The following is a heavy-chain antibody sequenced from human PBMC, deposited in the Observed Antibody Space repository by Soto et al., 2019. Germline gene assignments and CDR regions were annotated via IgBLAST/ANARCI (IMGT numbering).Heavy chain of an antibody. CDR2: IYTSGST. CDR3: ARVGRYNWNWVFDP. Sequence: QVQLQESGPGLVKPSETLSLTCTVSGGSISSYYWSWIRQPAGKGLEWIGRIYTSGSTNYNPSLKSRVTMSVDTSKTQFSLKLSSVTAADTAVYYCARVGRYNWNWVFDPWGQGTLVTVSS. D-gene: IGHD1-7*01. J-gene: IGHJ5*02. V-gene: IGHV4-4*07. CDR1: GGSISSYY.